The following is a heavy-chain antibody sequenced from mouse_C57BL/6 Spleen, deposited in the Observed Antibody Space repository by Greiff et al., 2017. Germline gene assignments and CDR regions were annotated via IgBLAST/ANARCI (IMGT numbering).Heavy chain of an antibody. V-gene: IGHV1-54*01. D-gene: IGHD4-1*01. CDR3: ARLKVGLHSMDY. CDR2: IYPGSGGT. CDR1: GYAFTNYS. Sequence: VQLQQSGAELVRPGTSVKVSCKASGYAFTNYSIEWVKQRPGQGLEWIGVIYPGSGGTKYNEKFKGKATMNADKSSSTAYMQLSSMTSEDSAVYFCARLKVGLHSMDYWGQGTSVTVSS. J-gene: IGHJ4*01.